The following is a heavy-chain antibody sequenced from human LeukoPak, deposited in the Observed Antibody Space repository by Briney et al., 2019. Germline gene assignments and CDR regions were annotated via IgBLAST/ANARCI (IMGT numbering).Heavy chain of an antibody. D-gene: IGHD3-10*01. CDR2: MNPNSGNT. CDR1: GYTFTSYD. CDR3: ARKGYYGSGSYYNNWFDP. J-gene: IGHJ5*02. Sequence: ASVKISCKASGYTFTSYDINWVRQATGQGLEWMAWMNPNSGNTGYAQKFQGRVTMTRNTSISTAYMELSSLRSEDTAVYYCARKGYYGSGSYYNNWFDPWGQGTLVTVSS. V-gene: IGHV1-8*01.